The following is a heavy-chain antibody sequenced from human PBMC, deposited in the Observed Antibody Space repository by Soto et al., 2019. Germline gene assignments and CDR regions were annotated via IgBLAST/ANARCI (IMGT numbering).Heavy chain of an antibody. V-gene: IGHV1-18*01. Sequence: QVQLVQSGAEVKKPGASVKVSCKASGYTFTTHGISWVRQAPGQGLEWMGWVRGDNGHTNYAQSLQDRVTMTTDTSTNTAYMELRSLRSDDTAVYYCARDLGYCRSGTCYREWFDPWGQGTLVTVSS. CDR3: ARDLGYCRSGTCYREWFDP. CDR1: GYTFTTHG. J-gene: IGHJ5*02. D-gene: IGHD1-26*01. CDR2: VRGDNGHT.